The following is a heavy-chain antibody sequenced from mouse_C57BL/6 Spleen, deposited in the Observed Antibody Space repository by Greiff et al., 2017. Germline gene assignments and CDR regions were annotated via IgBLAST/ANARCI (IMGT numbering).Heavy chain of an antibody. V-gene: IGHV1-69*01. CDR3: ARRDGRSWGFAY. CDR1: GYTFTSSW. CDR2: IDPSDSYT. Sequence: QVQLQQPGAELVMPGASVKLSCKASGYTFTSSWMHWVKQRPGQGLEWIGEIDPSDSYTNYNQKFKGKSTLTVDKSSSTAYMQHSSLTSEDSAVYDRARRDGRSWGFAYWGQGTLVTVSA. J-gene: IGHJ3*01. D-gene: IGHD1-1*01.